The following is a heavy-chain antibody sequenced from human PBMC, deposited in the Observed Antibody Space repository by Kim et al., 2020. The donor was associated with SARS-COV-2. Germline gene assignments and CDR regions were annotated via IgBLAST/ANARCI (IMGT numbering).Heavy chain of an antibody. J-gene: IGHJ6*02. D-gene: IGHD1-26*01. V-gene: IGHV1-2*02. CDR2: VNPDSGGT. CDR1: GYTFTDYY. CDR3: ARDYRIWRLDV. Sequence: ASVKVSCKASGYTFTDYYIHWVRQAPGQGLEWMGWVNPDSGGTNYEQKFQGRVTLTRDPSISTAYMELSGLTSDDTAVYYCARDYRIWRLDVWGQGTTVTVSS.